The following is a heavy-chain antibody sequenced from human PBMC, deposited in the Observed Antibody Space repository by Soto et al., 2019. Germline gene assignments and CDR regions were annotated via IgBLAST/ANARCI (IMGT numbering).Heavy chain of an antibody. CDR1: GFSFSISP. V-gene: IGHV3-30-3*01. Sequence: GGSLRLSCAASGFSFSISPMHWVRQAPGKGPEWVALISYDGTNKFYADSVKGRFTISRDNSKSTLYLQVDSLRPEDAAVYYCARDPKTSGGQHWAFNYFDSWGQGTPVTVSS. CDR3: ARDPKTSGGQHWAFNYFDS. J-gene: IGHJ4*02. D-gene: IGHD7-27*01. CDR2: ISYDGTNK.